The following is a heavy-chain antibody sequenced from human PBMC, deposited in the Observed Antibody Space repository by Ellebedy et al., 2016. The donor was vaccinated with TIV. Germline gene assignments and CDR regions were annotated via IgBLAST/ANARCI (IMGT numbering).Heavy chain of an antibody. CDR1: GFTFDTYG. CDR2: VSYDGTNK. D-gene: IGHD4-11*01. Sequence: GESLKISCVASGFTFDTYGMHWVRQAPGKGLERVALVSYDGTNKFYAESVKGRFTISRDNSNNTLYLEMNSLRSEDTAVYYCARLQMDGDSFDYWGQGTLVTVSS. J-gene: IGHJ4*02. CDR3: ARLQMDGDSFDY. V-gene: IGHV3-30*03.